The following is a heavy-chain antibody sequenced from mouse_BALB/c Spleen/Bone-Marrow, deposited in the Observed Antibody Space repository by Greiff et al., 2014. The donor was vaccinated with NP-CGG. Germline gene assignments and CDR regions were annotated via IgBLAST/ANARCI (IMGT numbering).Heavy chain of an antibody. CDR3: ARGWDYEGYFDY. CDR1: GYSFTSYT. J-gene: IGHJ2*01. D-gene: IGHD2-4*01. Sequence: VQLVESGAELARPGASVKMSCKASGYSFTSYTMHRVKQRPGQGLEWIGYINPSSGYTNYNQKFKDKATLTADKSSSTAYMQLSSLTSEDSAVYYCARGWDYEGYFDYWGQGTTLTVSS. CDR2: INPSSGYT. V-gene: IGHV1-4*01.